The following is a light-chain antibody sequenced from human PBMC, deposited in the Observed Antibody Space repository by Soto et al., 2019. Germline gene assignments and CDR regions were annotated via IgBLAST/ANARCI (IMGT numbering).Light chain of an antibody. V-gene: IGLV2-11*01. CDR3: CAYAGSYTLR. CDR1: SSDVGDYNY. CDR2: DVT. J-gene: IGLJ2*01. Sequence: QSALTQPRSVSGSTGQSVTISCTGTSSDVGDYNYVSWYQHHPGKAPKLMIYDVTKRPSGVPDRFSGSKSGNTASLTISGLQAEDEADYYCCAYAGSYTLRFGGGTKLTVL.